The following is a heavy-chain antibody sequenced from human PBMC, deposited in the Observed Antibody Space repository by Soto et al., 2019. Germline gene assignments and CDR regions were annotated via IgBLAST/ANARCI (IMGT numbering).Heavy chain of an antibody. CDR1: GFTFSSYS. D-gene: IGHD2-2*01. CDR2: ISSSSSYI. Sequence: GGSLRLSCAASGFTFSSYSMNWVRQAPGKGLEWVSSISSSSSYIYYADSVKGRFTISRDNAKNSLYLQMNSLRAEDTAVYYCARDSGGPAAPSRDFDYWGQGTLVTVSS. J-gene: IGHJ4*02. CDR3: ARDSGGPAAPSRDFDY. V-gene: IGHV3-21*01.